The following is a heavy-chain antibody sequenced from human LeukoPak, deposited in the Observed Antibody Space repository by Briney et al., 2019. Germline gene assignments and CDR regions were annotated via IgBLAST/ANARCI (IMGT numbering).Heavy chain of an antibody. CDR1: GFTFRNSG. D-gene: IGHD2-21*01. J-gene: IGHJ5*02. CDR2: IGYDESKQ. Sequence: PGGSLRLSCVASGFTFRNSGMHWVRQAPGKGLEGVALIGYDESKQYYADSVEGRFTTSRDNSKNTPYLQMNSLRIDDAAVYYCANSSIQAWGQGTLVTVSS. V-gene: IGHV3-30*02. CDR3: ANSSIQA.